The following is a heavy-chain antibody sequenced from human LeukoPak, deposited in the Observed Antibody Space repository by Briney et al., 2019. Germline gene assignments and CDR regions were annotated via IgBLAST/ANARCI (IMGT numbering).Heavy chain of an antibody. Sequence: PGGSLRLSCAASGFTFSSYAMSWVRQAPGKGLEWVSAISGSGGSTYYADSVKGRFTISRDNSKNTLYLQMNSLRAEDTAVYYCARAEGDSYDILTGYYPPYYYYGMDVWGQGTTVTVSS. J-gene: IGHJ6*02. D-gene: IGHD3-9*01. V-gene: IGHV3-23*01. CDR1: GFTFSSYA. CDR2: ISGSGGST. CDR3: ARAEGDSYDILTGYYPPYYYYGMDV.